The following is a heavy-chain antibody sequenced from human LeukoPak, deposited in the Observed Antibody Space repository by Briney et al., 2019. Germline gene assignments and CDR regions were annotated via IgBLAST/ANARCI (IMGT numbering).Heavy chain of an antibody. J-gene: IGHJ5*02. D-gene: IGHD3-3*01. V-gene: IGHV4-34*01. CDR2: INTKETT. CDR3: ASAVEGGYDFWSGYYTGPWFDP. CDR1: GGSFSGYY. Sequence: PSESLSLTCAVYGGSFSGYYWSWIRQPPGKGLEWIGEINTKETTNYNPSLKSRVTISVDTSKNQFSLKLSSVTAADTAVYYCASAVEGGYDFWSGYYTGPWFDPWGQRTLVTVSS.